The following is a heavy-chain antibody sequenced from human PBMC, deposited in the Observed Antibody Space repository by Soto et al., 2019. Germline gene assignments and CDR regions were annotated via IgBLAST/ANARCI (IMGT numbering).Heavy chain of an antibody. D-gene: IGHD5-18*01. J-gene: IGHJ6*02. CDR1: GGTFSGYA. CDR2: IIPIFGTA. V-gene: IGHV1-69*13. Sequence: SVKVSCKASGGTFSGYAISWVRQAPGQGLEWMGGIIPIFGTANYAQKFQGRVTITADESTSTAYMELSSLRSEDTAVYYCARGRDTAMARGYYYYYGMDVWG. CDR3: ARGRDTAMARGYYYYYGMDV.